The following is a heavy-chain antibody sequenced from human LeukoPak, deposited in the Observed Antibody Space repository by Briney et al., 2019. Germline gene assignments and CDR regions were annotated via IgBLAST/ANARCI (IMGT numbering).Heavy chain of an antibody. J-gene: IGHJ4*02. CDR3: ATRQRVGAIDY. V-gene: IGHV1-69-2*01. CDR2: VDPEDGET. D-gene: IGHD1-26*01. CDR1: GYTFTDYY. Sequence: ASVKVSCKVSGYTFTDYYMHWVQQAPGKGLEWMGLVDPEDGETIYAEKFQGRVTITADTSTDTAYMELGSLRSEDTAVYYCATRQRVGAIDYWGQGTLVTVSS.